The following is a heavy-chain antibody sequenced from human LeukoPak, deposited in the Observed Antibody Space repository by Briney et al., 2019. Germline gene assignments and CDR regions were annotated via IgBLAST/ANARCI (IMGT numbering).Heavy chain of an antibody. Sequence: WASVTVSCKASGYTFTSYYMHWVRQAPGQGLEWMGIINPSGGSTSYAQKFQGRVTMTRDMSTSTVYMELSSLRSEDTAVYYCARDSSGWYFDYWGQGTLVTVSS. CDR3: ARDSSGWYFDY. D-gene: IGHD6-19*01. CDR1: GYTFTSYY. V-gene: IGHV1-46*01. CDR2: INPSGGST. J-gene: IGHJ4*02.